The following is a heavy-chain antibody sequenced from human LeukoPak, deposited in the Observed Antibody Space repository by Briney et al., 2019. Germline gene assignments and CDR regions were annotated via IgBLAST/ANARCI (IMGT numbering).Heavy chain of an antibody. CDR2: IYISGRT. V-gene: IGHV4-4*07. D-gene: IGHD5-18*01. Sequence: SETLSLTCTVSGGSISTYYWSWIRRPAGKGLEWIGRIYISGRTNYNSSLQSRVTMSVDTSRNQFSLKLRSVTAADTAVYYCAREASDTAMATYYFDYWGQGTLVTVSS. CDR1: GGSISTYY. J-gene: IGHJ4*02. CDR3: AREASDTAMATYYFDY.